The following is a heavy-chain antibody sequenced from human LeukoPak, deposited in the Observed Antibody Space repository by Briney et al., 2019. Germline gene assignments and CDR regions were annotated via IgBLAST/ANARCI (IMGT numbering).Heavy chain of an antibody. D-gene: IGHD5-24*01. Sequence: GGSLRLSCAASGFTFSNYGMHWVRQAPGKGLEWVALISYDGSNKYYADSVKGRFTISRDNSKNTLYLQMNSLRAEDTAVYYCAKVRWVAGPEYFQHWGQGTLVTVSS. J-gene: IGHJ1*01. V-gene: IGHV3-30*18. CDR2: ISYDGSNK. CDR3: AKVRWVAGPEYFQH. CDR1: GFTFSNYG.